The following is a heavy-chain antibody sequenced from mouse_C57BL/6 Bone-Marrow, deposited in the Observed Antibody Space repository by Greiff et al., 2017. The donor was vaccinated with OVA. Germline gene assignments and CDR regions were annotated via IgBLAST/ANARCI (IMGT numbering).Heavy chain of an antibody. CDR1: GFTFSSYA. V-gene: IGHV5-4*01. D-gene: IGHD2-4*01. CDR2: ISDGGSYT. Sequence: EVMLVESGGGLVKPGGSLKLSCAASGFTFSSYAMSWVRQTPEKRLEWVATISDGGSYTYYPDNVKGRFTISRDNAKNNLYLQMSHLKSEDTAMYYCAREGDYDDVAYWGQGTLVTVSA. CDR3: AREGDYDDVAY. J-gene: IGHJ3*01.